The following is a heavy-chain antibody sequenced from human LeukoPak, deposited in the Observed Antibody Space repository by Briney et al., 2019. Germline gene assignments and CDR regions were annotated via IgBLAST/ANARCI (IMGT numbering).Heavy chain of an antibody. CDR3: TTFVFTYYYDSSGYSQVDY. CDR2: IKSKTDGGTT. Sequence: AGGSLRLSCAASGFTFSSYSMNWVRQAPGKGLEWVGRIKSKTDGGTTDYAAPVKGRFTISRDDSKNTLYLQMNSLKTEDTAVYYCTTFVFTYYYDSSGYSQVDYWGQGTLVTVSS. V-gene: IGHV3-15*01. J-gene: IGHJ4*02. CDR1: GFTFSSYS. D-gene: IGHD3-22*01.